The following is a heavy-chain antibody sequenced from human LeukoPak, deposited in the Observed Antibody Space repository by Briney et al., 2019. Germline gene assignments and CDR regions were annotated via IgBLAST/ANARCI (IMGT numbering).Heavy chain of an antibody. CDR2: IYYSGST. J-gene: IGHJ4*02. D-gene: IGHD2-8*01. CDR3: ARGYCTTGVCYPFDY. Sequence: PSETLSLTCTVSGDSINSGGYYWSWIRQHPGKGLEWIGYIYYSGSTYYSPSPKSRVTISVDTSKNQFSLNLYSVTAADTAVYYCARGYCTTGVCYPFDYWGQGTLVTVSS. V-gene: IGHV4-31*03. CDR1: GDSINSGGYY.